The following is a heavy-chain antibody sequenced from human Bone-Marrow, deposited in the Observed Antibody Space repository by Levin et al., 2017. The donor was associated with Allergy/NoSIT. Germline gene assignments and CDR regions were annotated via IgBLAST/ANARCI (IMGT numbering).Heavy chain of an antibody. J-gene: IGHJ3*02. D-gene: IGHD5-18*01. CDR3: ARYNYEYNALDI. CDR1: GFTFGTHD. Sequence: ETLSLTCAASGFTFGTHDMHWVRQGTGKGLEWVSTIGTAGDTYYPDSVRVRFTISRENAKNSLYLQMNGLSAGDTAVYYCARYNYEYNALDIWGQGTMVTVSS. V-gene: IGHV3-13*01. CDR2: IGTAGDT.